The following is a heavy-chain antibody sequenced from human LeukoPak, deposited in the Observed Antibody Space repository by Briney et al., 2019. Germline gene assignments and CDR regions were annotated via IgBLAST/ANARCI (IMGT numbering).Heavy chain of an antibody. Sequence: GASLQISCKGSGYSSTSYWIGWVRQMPGKGLEWMGIIYPGDSDTRYSPSFQGQVTISADKSISTAYLQWSSLKASDTAMYYCAKEINYYDSSGSLGGYFDYWGQGTLVTVSS. D-gene: IGHD3-22*01. J-gene: IGHJ4*02. CDR1: GYSSTSYW. CDR2: IYPGDSDT. V-gene: IGHV5-51*01. CDR3: AKEINYYDSSGSLGGYFDY.